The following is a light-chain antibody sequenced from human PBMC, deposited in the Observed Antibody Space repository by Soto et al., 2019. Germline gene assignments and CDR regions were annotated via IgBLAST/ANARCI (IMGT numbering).Light chain of an antibody. CDR3: QQYGSSLYT. CDR1: QSLTSSY. Sequence: EIVLTQSPGTLSLSPGERATLCCRASQSLTSSYLAWCQQKPGQAPSLLIYGASSRATDIPDMFGGSGSGTDFTLTISRLEPEDFAVCHCQQYGSSLYTFGQGTKLEIK. CDR2: GAS. J-gene: IGKJ2*01. V-gene: IGKV3-20*01.